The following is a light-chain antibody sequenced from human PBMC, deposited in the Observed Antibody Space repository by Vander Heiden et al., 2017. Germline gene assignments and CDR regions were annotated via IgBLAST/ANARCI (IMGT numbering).Light chain of an antibody. CDR3: QQRSNWLT. J-gene: IGKJ4*01. Sequence: EIVFTQSPATPSLSPGERATLSCRASQSVSSYLAWYQQKPGQAPRLLIYDASNRATGIPARFSGSGSGTDFTLTISSLEPEDFAVYYCQQRSNWLTFGGGTKVEIK. CDR2: DAS. V-gene: IGKV3-11*01. CDR1: QSVSSY.